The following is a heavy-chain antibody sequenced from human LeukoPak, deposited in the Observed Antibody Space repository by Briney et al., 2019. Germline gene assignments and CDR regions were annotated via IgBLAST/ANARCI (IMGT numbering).Heavy chain of an antibody. J-gene: IGHJ4*02. CDR2: ISSSSSYI. CDR1: GFTFSSYS. CDR3: AREWTFGGDFDY. D-gene: IGHD2/OR15-2a*01. Sequence: KPGGSLRLSCAASGFTFSSYSMNWVRQAPGKGLEWVSSISSSSSYIYYADSVKGRFTISRDNAKNSLYLQMNSLRAEDTAVYYCAREWTFGGDFDYWGQGTLVTVSS. V-gene: IGHV3-21*01.